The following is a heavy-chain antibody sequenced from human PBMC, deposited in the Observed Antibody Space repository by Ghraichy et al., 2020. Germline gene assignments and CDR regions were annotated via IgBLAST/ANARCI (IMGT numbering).Heavy chain of an antibody. J-gene: IGHJ4*02. Sequence: SETLSLTCTVSGGSISSYYWSWIRQPPGKGLEWIGYIYYSGSTNYNPSLKSRVTISVDTSKNQFSLKLSSVTAADTAVYYCARAGYYGSGSLALYYWGQGTLVTVSS. CDR1: GGSISSYY. CDR2: IYYSGST. D-gene: IGHD3-10*01. CDR3: ARAGYYGSGSLALYY. V-gene: IGHV4-59*01.